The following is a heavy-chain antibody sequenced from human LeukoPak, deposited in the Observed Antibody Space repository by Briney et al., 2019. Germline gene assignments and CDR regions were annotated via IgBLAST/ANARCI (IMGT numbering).Heavy chain of an antibody. CDR2: INPNSGGT. J-gene: IGHJ4*02. CDR1: GYTFTGYY. CDR3: AREDTAMVISY. Sequence: ASVKVSCTASGYTFTGYYMHWVRQAPGQGLEWMGWINPNSGGTKYAQKFQGRVTMTRDTSISTAYMELSRLRSDDTAVYYCAREDTAMVISYWGQGTLVTVSS. D-gene: IGHD5-18*01. V-gene: IGHV1-2*02.